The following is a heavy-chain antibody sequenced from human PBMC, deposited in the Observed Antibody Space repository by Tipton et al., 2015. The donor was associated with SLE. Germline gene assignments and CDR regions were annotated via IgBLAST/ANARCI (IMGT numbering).Heavy chain of an antibody. V-gene: IGHV4-39*07. Sequence: TLSLTCTVSGGSISSYYWGWIRQPPGKGLEWIGSIYYSGSTYYNPSLKSRVTISVDTSKNQFSLKLTSVTAADTAVYYCARGTGVSHAFDIWGQGTMVTVSS. CDR3: ARGTGVSHAFDI. J-gene: IGHJ3*02. CDR1: GGSISSYY. CDR2: IYYSGST. D-gene: IGHD6-13*01.